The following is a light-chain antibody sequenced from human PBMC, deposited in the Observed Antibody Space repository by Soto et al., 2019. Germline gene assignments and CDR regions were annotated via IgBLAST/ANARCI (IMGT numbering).Light chain of an antibody. CDR2: EVS. Sequence: QSVLTQPASVSGSPGQSITSSCTGTSSDVGGYNYVSWYQQHPGKAPQLMIYEVSNRPSGVSNRFSGSKSGNTASLTIAGLQAVDEADYYCSSYTPSSTWVFGGGTKLTVL. CDR1: SSDVGGYNY. V-gene: IGLV2-14*01. J-gene: IGLJ3*02. CDR3: SSYTPSSTWV.